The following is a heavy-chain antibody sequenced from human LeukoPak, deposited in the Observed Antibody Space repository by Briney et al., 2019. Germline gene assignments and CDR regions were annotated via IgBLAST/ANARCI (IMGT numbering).Heavy chain of an antibody. V-gene: IGHV3-23*01. Sequence: GGSLRLSCAAYGFAFSSYSMKWVRQAPGKGLEWVSAISGSGGSTYYADSVKGRFTISRDNSKNTLYLQMNSLRAEDTAVYYCAKHPGGTSGYYYGMDVWGQGTTVTVSS. CDR3: AKHPGGTSGYYYGMDV. J-gene: IGHJ6*02. D-gene: IGHD2-2*01. CDR2: ISGSGGST. CDR1: GFAFSSYS.